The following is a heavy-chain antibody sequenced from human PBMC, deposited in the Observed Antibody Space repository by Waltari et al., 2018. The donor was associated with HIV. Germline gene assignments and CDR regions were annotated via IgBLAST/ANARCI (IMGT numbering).Heavy chain of an antibody. CDR2: ISGSGGST. CDR1: GFTFSSYA. D-gene: IGHD3-10*01. CDR3: AKDRWGYGSGSYLPSSFDY. V-gene: IGHV3-23*01. Sequence: EVQLLESGGGLVQPGGSLRLSCAASGFTFSSYAMSWVRQAPGKGLEWVSAISGSGGSTYYADSVKGRFTISRDNSKNTLYLQMNSLRAEDTAVYYCAKDRWGYGSGSYLPSSFDYWGQGTLVTVSS. J-gene: IGHJ4*02.